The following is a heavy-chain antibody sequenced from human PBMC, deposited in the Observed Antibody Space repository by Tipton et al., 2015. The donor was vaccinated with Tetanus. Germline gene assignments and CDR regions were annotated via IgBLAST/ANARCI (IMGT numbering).Heavy chain of an antibody. J-gene: IGHJ4*02. CDR2: ISSTTAYI. CDR1: GFIFSSYT. CDR3: ARYVATCTIGY. D-gene: IGHD2-2*01. V-gene: IGHV3-21*01. Sequence: SLRLSCAVSGFIFSSYTMNWVRQAPGKGLEWVSSISSTTAYIYYADSLKGRFTTSRDNAKNSLYLQMNSLRPEDTAVYYCARYVATCTIGYWGQGSLVTVSS.